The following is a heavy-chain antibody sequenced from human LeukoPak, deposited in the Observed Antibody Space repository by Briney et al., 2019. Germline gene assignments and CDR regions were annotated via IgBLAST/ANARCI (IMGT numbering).Heavy chain of an antibody. V-gene: IGHV3-21*04. J-gene: IGHJ4*02. D-gene: IGHD3-22*01. CDR2: ISSSSSYI. Sequence: GGSLRLSCAASGFTFSSYSMNWVRQAPGKGLEWVSSISSSSSYIYYADSVKGRFTISRDNSKNTLYLQMNSLRAEDTAVYYCAKLPTYYYDSSGYFSAGGYYFDYWGQGTLVTVSS. CDR1: GFTFSSYS. CDR3: AKLPTYYYDSSGYFSAGGYYFDY.